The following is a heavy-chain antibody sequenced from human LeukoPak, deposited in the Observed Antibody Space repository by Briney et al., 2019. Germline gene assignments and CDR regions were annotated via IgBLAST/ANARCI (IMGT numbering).Heavy chain of an antibody. D-gene: IGHD2-2*01. V-gene: IGHV4-4*07. CDR1: GYSISSGYY. CDR3: ARNQRGYCSSTSCYSAFDY. Sequence: SETLSLTCAVSGYSISSGYYWSWIRQPAGKGLEWIGRIYTSGSTNYNPSLKSRVTMSVDTSKNQFSLKLSSVTAADTAVYYCARNQRGYCSSTSCYSAFDYWGQGTLVTVSS. J-gene: IGHJ4*02. CDR2: IYTSGST.